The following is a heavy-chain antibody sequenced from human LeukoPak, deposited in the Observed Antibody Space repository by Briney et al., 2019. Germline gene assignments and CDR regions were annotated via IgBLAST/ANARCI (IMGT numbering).Heavy chain of an antibody. Sequence: GGSLRLSCAASGFTFSNAWMSWVRQAPGKGLEWVGRIKSKTDGGTTDYAAPVKGRFTISRDDSKNTLYLQMNSLKTEDTAVYYCAKGYDSSGFYLDYWGQGTLVTVSS. CDR1: GFTFSNAW. V-gene: IGHV3-15*01. CDR2: IKSKTDGGTT. D-gene: IGHD3-22*01. CDR3: AKGYDSSGFYLDY. J-gene: IGHJ4*02.